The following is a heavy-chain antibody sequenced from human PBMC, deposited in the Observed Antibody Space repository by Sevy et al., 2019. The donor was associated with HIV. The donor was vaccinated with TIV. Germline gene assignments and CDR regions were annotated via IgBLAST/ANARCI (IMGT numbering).Heavy chain of an antibody. J-gene: IGHJ4*02. Sequence: SETLSLTCSVSGGSINNYYWSWIRQPPGKELEWIGYIFHTGSTTYSPSLKRRVTISLDTSKNQLFLKLTSVIAADTAIYYCARHEGSWRTPAAHFDNWGQGTLVTVSS. CDR1: GGSINNYY. CDR3: ARHEGSWRTPAAHFDN. V-gene: IGHV4-59*08. D-gene: IGHD2-2*01. CDR2: IFHTGST.